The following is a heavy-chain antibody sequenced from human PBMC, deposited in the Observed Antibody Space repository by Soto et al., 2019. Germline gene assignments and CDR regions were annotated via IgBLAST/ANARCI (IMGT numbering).Heavy chain of an antibody. V-gene: IGHV4-59*01. J-gene: IGHJ3*02. CDR3: AREDYYYDSSGLLSDAFDI. D-gene: IGHD3-22*01. Sequence: SETQSLTCTVSGGYISSYYWSWIRKPPGKGLEWIGYIYYSGSTNYNPSLKSRVAISVDTSKNQFSLKLSSVTAADTAVYYCAREDYYYDSSGLLSDAFDIWGQGTMVTVSS. CDR1: GGYISSYY. CDR2: IYYSGST.